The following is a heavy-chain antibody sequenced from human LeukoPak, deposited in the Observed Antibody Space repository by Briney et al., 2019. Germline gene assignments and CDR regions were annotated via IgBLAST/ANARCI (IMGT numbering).Heavy chain of an antibody. CDR3: ARVGQRYIGYSSSWYLRY. V-gene: IGHV1-8*01. CDR2: MNPNSGNT. D-gene: IGHD6-13*01. CDR1: GYTFTSYD. Sequence: ASVKVSCKASGYTFTSYDINWVRQATGQGLEWMGWMNPNSGNTGYAQKFQGRVTMTRNTSISTAYVELSSLRSEDTAVYYCARVGQRYIGYSSSWYLRYWGQGTLVTVSS. J-gene: IGHJ4*02.